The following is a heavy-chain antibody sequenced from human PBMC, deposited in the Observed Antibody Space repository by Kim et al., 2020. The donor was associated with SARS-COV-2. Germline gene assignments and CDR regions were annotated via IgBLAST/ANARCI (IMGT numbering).Heavy chain of an antibody. CDR3: AREAPPYGIFCFGY. V-gene: IGHV1-69*13. Sequence: SVKVSCKASGGTFSSYAISWVRQAPGQGLEWMGGIIPIFGTANYAQKFQGRVTITADESTSTAYMELSSLRSEDTAVYYCAREAPPYGIFCFGYWGQGTLVTVSS. D-gene: IGHD3-9*01. CDR2: IIPIFGTA. J-gene: IGHJ4*02. CDR1: GGTFSSYA.